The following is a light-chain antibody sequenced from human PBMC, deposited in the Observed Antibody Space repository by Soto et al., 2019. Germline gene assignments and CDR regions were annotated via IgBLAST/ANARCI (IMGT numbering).Light chain of an antibody. V-gene: IGKV1-39*01. Sequence: IXXTXSXSSLSXXXGXXXSVTCRASQXXXTFLNWYHKRPGEAPKLLIYAASSLQSGVPSRFSGSGXGAXFTLTIGSLQPEDFATYYCQQSYTTPRTFGQGTKVEVK. J-gene: IGKJ1*01. CDR1: QXXXTF. CDR3: QQSYTTPRT. CDR2: AAS.